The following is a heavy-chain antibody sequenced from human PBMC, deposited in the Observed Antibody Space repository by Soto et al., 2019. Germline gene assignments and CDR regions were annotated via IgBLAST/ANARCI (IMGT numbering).Heavy chain of an antibody. J-gene: IGHJ5*02. CDR2: IHWNDDK. D-gene: IGHD3-22*01. Sequence: GPTLVNPTQTLTLTCSFSGFSLSAYGVRVIWFRQPPGETLEWLALIHWNDDKRYSPYLKSRLTITKDTSKNQVVLTLTNLDPLDTGTYFCAHTKDSSGFLTSWGQGILVTVSS. CDR3: AHTKDSSGFLTS. CDR1: GFSLSAYGVR. V-gene: IGHV2-5*01.